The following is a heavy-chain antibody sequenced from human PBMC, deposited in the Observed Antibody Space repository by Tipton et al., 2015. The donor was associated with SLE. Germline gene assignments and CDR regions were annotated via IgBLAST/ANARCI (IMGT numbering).Heavy chain of an antibody. J-gene: IGHJ2*01. CDR2: IYYSGST. CDR3: ARGIDL. Sequence: TLSLTCAVYGGSFSGYYWSWIRQPPGKGLEWIGYIYYSGSTNYNPSLKSRVTISVDTSKNQFSLKLSSVTAADTAVYYCARGIDLWGRGTLVTVSS. CDR1: GGSFSGYY. V-gene: IGHV4-59*01.